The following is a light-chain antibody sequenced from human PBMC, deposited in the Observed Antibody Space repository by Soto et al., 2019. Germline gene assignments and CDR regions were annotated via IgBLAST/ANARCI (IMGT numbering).Light chain of an antibody. V-gene: IGKV1-5*03. Sequence: DIQMTQSPSTLSASVGDRVTVTCRASESVRDWVAWYQQQAGTSPTLLIYKASSLQSGVPSRFSGSGFGTEFTLTISSLQPDDFASYYCQQYYSYSPLTFGGGTKVDIK. J-gene: IGKJ4*01. CDR3: QQYYSYSPLT. CDR1: ESVRDW. CDR2: KAS.